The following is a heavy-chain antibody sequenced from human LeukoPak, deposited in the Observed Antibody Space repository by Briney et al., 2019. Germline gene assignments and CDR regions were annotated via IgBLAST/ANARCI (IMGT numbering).Heavy chain of an antibody. V-gene: IGHV3-33*01. D-gene: IGHD2-15*01. CDR1: GFTFSSYG. CDR2: IWYDGSNK. J-gene: IGHJ6*02. CDR3: ARDSDVVVVAATRARLYGMDV. Sequence: GGSLRLSCAASGFTFSSYGMHWVRQAPGKGLEWVAVIWYDGSNKYYADSVKGRLTISRDNSMNTLYLQMNSLRAEDTAVYYCARDSDVVVVAATRARLYGMDVWGQGTTVTVSS.